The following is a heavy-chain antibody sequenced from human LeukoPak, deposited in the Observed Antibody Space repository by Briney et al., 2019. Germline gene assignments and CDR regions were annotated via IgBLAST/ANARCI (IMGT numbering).Heavy chain of an antibody. V-gene: IGHV3-64D*06. CDR3: ASPYSGYDYNFDH. D-gene: IGHD5-12*01. Sequence: PGGSLRLSCSASGFTFSSYAMHWVRQAPGKGLEYVSSISSNGGSTYYADSVKGRFTISRDNSKNTLFLQMSSLRTEDTAVYYCASPYSGYDYNFDHWGQGTLLTVSS. CDR1: GFTFSSYA. CDR2: ISSNGGST. J-gene: IGHJ4*02.